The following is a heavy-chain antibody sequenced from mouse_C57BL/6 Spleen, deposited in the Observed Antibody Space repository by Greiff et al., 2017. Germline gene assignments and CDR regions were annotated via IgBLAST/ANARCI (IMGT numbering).Heavy chain of an antibody. CDR2: IDPSDSYT. Sequence: VQLQQPGAELVRPGTSVKLSCKASGYTFTSYWMHWVKQRPGQGLEWIGVIDPSDSYTNYNQKFKGKATLTVDTSSSTAYMQLSSLTSEDSAVYYCARMDYRYFDVWGTGTTVTVSS. CDR3: ARMDYRYFDV. V-gene: IGHV1-59*01. CDR1: GYTFTSYW. J-gene: IGHJ1*03.